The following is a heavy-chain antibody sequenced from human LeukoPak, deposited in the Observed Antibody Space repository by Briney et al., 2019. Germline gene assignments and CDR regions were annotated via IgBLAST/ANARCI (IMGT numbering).Heavy chain of an antibody. V-gene: IGHV4-59*01. D-gene: IGHD4-17*01. CDR2: IYYSGST. CDR1: GGSISSYY. Sequence: SETLSLTCTVSGGSISSYYWSWVRQPPGKGLEWIGYIYYSGSTNYNPSLKSRVSISVDTSKNQFSLKLSSVTAADTAVYYCARTGSTVTMLYPFDHWGQGTLVIVSS. J-gene: IGHJ4*02. CDR3: ARTGSTVTMLYPFDH.